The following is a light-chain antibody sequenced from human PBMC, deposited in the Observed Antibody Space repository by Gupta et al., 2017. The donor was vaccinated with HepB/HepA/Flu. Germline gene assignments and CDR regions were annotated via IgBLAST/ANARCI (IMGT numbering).Light chain of an antibody. CDR2: GAS. V-gene: IGKV3-20*01. J-gene: IGKJ1*01. CDR3: QQYGSSPWT. Sequence: EIVLTQSPGTLSLSPGERATLSCRASQSVSSSYLAWYQQRPGQAPRLFIYGASSRATGSSDRFSGSGSGTDFTLTISRLEPEDFAVYYCQQYGSSPWTFGQGTKVESK. CDR1: QSVSSSY.